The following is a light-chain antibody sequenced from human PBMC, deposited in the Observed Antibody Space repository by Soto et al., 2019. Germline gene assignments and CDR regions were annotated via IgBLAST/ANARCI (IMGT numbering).Light chain of an antibody. CDR2: AAS. CDR1: QSVGSN. Sequence: EIVMTQAPATLSVSPGDRATLSCRASQSVGSNLAWYQHKPGQAPRLLIFAASARAADIPARFSGSGSGTDFTLTISSLQSEDFALYYCQQYNNWPRTFGQGTKVDNK. V-gene: IGKV3-15*01. J-gene: IGKJ1*01. CDR3: QQYNNWPRT.